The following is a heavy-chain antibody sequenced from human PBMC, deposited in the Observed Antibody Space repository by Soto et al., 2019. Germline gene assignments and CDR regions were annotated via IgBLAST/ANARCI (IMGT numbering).Heavy chain of an antibody. D-gene: IGHD5-12*01. Sequence: QVQLVQSGAEVKKPGASVKVSCKASGYTFTSYYMHWVRQAPGQGLEWMGIINPSGGSTSYAQKFQGRVTMTRDTSTSTVYMELSSLRSEDTAVYYCAIIVATIEGSPDDAFDIWGQGTMVTVSS. CDR1: GYTFTSYY. CDR3: AIIVATIEGSPDDAFDI. CDR2: INPSGGST. V-gene: IGHV1-46*01. J-gene: IGHJ3*02.